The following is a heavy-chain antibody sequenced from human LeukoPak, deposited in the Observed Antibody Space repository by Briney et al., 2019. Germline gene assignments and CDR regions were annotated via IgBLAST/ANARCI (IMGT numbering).Heavy chain of an antibody. V-gene: IGHV3-64D*06. J-gene: IGHJ4*02. CDR2: ISDNGRST. CDR1: GFTFSSFA. D-gene: IGHD6-19*01. Sequence: GGSLRLACSASGFTFSSFALHWVRQAPGKGLEYISAISDNGRSTYYVDSVKGRFTISRDNSKNTLFLQMSILRTEDTAVYYCAKDGTYSSGWQNYFDYWGQGTLVTVSS. CDR3: AKDGTYSSGWQNYFDY.